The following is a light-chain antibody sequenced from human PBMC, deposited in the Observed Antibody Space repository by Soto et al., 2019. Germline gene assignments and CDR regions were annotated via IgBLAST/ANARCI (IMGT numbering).Light chain of an antibody. V-gene: IGKV3-15*01. CDR1: QSLGTN. J-gene: IGKJ1*01. CDR2: DAS. CDR3: QQYNNWPPWT. Sequence: EIVMTQSPATLSVPPGERATLSCRASQSLGTNLAWYQQKPGQAPRLLIYDASTRASGIPATFSGSGSGTEFTLIISSLRSEDFAVYYCQQYNNWPPWTFGQGTKVDIK.